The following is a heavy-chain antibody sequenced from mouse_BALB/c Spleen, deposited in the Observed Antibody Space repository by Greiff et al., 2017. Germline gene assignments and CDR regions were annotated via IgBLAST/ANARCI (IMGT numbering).Heavy chain of an antibody. CDR2: ISDGGSYT. J-gene: IGHJ4*01. Sequence: EVMLVESGGGLVKPGGSLKLSCAASGFTFSDYYMYWVRQTPEKRLEWVATISDGGSYTYYPDSVKGRFTISRDNAKNNLYLQMSSLKSEDTAMYYCARGEDGNLRYYAMDYWGQGTSVTVSS. D-gene: IGHD2-1*01. CDR1: GFTFSDYY. V-gene: IGHV5-4*02. CDR3: ARGEDGNLRYYAMDY.